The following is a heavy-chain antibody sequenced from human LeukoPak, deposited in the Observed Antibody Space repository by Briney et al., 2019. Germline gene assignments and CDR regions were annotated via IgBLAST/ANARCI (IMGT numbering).Heavy chain of an antibody. D-gene: IGHD1-26*01. CDR1: GFTFRSNG. CDR3: AKEMGATNYFEY. V-gene: IGHV3-30*18. Sequence: GGSLRLSCAASGFTFRSNGMHWVRQAPGKGLEWVGVISYDGSNKFYADSVKGRFTISRDNSKDTLYLQMNSLRAEDTAVYYCAKEMGATNYFEYWGQGTLVTVSS. J-gene: IGHJ4*02. CDR2: ISYDGSNK.